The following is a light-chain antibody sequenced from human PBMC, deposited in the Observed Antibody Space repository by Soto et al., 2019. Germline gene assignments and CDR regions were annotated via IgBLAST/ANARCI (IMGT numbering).Light chain of an antibody. CDR3: QQRSSWPRT. J-gene: IGKJ2*01. CDR2: DAS. V-gene: IGKV3-11*01. CDR1: QRDSSY. Sequence: EIVLTQSPATLSLSPGERATLSCRASQRDSSYLAWYQQKPGQAPRLLIYDASRRATGIPARFSGSGSGTDFTLTISSLEPEDFAVYYCQQRSSWPRTFGQGTKLEI.